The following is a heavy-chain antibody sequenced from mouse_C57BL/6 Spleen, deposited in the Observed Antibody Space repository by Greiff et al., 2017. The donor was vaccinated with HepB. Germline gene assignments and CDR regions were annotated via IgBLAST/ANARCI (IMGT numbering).Heavy chain of an antibody. Sequence: QVQLQQPGAELVRPGSSVKLSCKASGYTFTSYWMHWVKQRPIQGLEWIGNIDPSDSETHYNQKFKDKATLTVDKSSSTAYMQLSSLTYEDSAVYYCARCGGGRPFDYWGQGTTLTVSS. D-gene: IGHD1-1*02. CDR3: ARCGGGRPFDY. CDR2: IDPSDSET. J-gene: IGHJ2*01. V-gene: IGHV1-52*01. CDR1: GYTFTSYW.